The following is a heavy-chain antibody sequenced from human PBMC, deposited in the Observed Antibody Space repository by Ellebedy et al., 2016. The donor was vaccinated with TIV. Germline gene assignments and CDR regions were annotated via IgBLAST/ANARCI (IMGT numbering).Heavy chain of an antibody. Sequence: MPSETLSLTCIVSGGSISGSYWSWIRQPPGKGLEWLGYIHYSGSTNYNPSLKSRVTISVDTSNNQFSLRLSSVTAADTAVYYRAGLVGAGRSRFDYWGQGALVTVSS. CDR3: AGLVGAGRSRFDY. CDR2: IHYSGST. V-gene: IGHV4-59*03. J-gene: IGHJ4*02. D-gene: IGHD2-15*01. CDR1: GGSISGSY.